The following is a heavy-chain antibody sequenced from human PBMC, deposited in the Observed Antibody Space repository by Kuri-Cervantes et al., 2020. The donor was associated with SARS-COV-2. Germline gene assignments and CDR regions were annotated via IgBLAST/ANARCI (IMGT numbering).Heavy chain of an antibody. CDR3: ARSHIAVADWYFDL. V-gene: IGHV4-59*12. Sequence: SETLSLTCTVSGGSISSYYWSWIRQPPGKGLEWIGYIYYSGSTNYNPSLKSRVTISVDTSKNQFSLKLSSVTAADTAVYYCARSHIAVADWYFDLWGRGTLVTVSS. CDR1: GGSISSYY. J-gene: IGHJ2*01. CDR2: IYYSGST. D-gene: IGHD6-19*01.